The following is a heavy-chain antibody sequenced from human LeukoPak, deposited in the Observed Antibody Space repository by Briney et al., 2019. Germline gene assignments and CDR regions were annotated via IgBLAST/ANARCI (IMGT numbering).Heavy chain of an antibody. D-gene: IGHD2-2*01. Sequence: GESLKISCKGSGYSFASYWIAWVRQMPGKGLEWMGIIYPGDSDTRYSPSFQGQVTISANKSISTAYLQWSSLKASDTAIYYCARQWGDCSSTSCYSAYWGQGTLVTVSS. CDR3: ARQWGDCSSTSCYSAY. CDR2: IYPGDSDT. CDR1: GYSFASYW. J-gene: IGHJ4*02. V-gene: IGHV5-51*01.